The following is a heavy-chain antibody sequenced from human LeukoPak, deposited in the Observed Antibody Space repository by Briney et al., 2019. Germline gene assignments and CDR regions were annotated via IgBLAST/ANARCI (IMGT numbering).Heavy chain of an antibody. D-gene: IGHD6-19*01. CDR2: IYYSGST. V-gene: IGHV4-39*07. CDR1: GGSISSSSYY. J-gene: IGHJ1*01. Sequence: SETLSLTCTVSGGSISSSSYYWGWIRQPPGKGLEWIGSIYYSGSTYYNPSLKSRVTISVDTSKNQFSLKLSSVTAADTAVYYCARLGRHSSGEYFQHWGQGTLVTVSS. CDR3: ARLGRHSSGEYFQH.